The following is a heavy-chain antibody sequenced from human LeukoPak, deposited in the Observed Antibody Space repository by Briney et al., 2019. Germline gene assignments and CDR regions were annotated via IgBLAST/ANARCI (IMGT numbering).Heavy chain of an antibody. CDR2: IYTSGST. J-gene: IGHJ3*02. Sequence: SETLSLTCTVSGGSISSYYWSWIRQPAGKGLEWIGRIYTSGSTNYNPSLKSRVTMSVDTSKNQFSLKLSSVTAADTAVYYCARDNTWEQQLVPDAFDIWGQGTMVTVSS. CDR1: GGSISSYY. D-gene: IGHD6-13*01. V-gene: IGHV4-4*07. CDR3: ARDNTWEQQLVPDAFDI.